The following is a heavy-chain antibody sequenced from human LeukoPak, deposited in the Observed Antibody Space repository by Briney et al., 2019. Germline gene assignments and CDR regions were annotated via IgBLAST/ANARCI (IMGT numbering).Heavy chain of an antibody. D-gene: IGHD3-10*01. CDR2: IKQDGSEK. J-gene: IGHJ6*03. Sequence: GGSLRLSCAASGFTFSSYWMSWARQAPGKGLEWVANIKQDGSEKYYVDSVKGRFTISRDNAKNSLYLQMNSLRAEDTAVYYCARSPITMVRGVIRDYYYYYYMDVWGKGTTVTISS. CDR1: GFTFSSYW. CDR3: ARSPITMVRGVIRDYYYYYYMDV. V-gene: IGHV3-7*01.